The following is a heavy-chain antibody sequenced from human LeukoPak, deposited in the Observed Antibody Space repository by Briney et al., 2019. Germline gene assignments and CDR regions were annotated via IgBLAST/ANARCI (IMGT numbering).Heavy chain of an antibody. D-gene: IGHD5-18*01. Sequence: GASVNVSCKASGGTFSSCAISWVRQAPGQGLEWMGGIIPIFGTANYAQKFQGRVTITADESTSTAYMELSSLRSEDTAVYYCARGDTAMGYYYYYMDVWGKGTTVTVSS. J-gene: IGHJ6*03. CDR3: ARGDTAMGYYYYYMDV. CDR2: IIPIFGTA. CDR1: GGTFSSCA. V-gene: IGHV1-69*13.